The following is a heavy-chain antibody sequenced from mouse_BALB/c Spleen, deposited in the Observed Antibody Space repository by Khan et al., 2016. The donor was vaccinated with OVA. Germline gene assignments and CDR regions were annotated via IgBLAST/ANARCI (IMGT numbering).Heavy chain of an antibody. CDR2: ISYSGNT. CDR1: GYSIASDYA. Sequence: EVQLQESGPGLVKPSQSLSLTCTVTGYSIASDYAWNWLRQFPGNKLEWMGFISYSGNTNYNPSLKSRISITRDTSKNQLFLQLNSVTAEETATDYCARIYGGDFDYGGQGTTLTVSS. D-gene: IGHD1-1*01. CDR3: ARIYGGDFDY. J-gene: IGHJ2*01. V-gene: IGHV3-2*02.